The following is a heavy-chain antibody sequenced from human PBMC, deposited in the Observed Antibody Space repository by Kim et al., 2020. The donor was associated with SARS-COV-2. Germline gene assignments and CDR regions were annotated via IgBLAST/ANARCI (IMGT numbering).Heavy chain of an antibody. CDR3: ARQWGQNWFDP. Sequence: SETLSLTCTVSGASISTGSNYWGYIRQAPGEGLEWIGSIYYDGSTYYNPSLKSRVSISVDTSKKQFSLKLSSVTAADTALYYCARQWGQNWFDPWGQGTLVTVSS. V-gene: IGHV4-39*01. J-gene: IGHJ5*02. CDR2: IYYDGST. D-gene: IGHD1-26*01. CDR1: GASISTGSNY.